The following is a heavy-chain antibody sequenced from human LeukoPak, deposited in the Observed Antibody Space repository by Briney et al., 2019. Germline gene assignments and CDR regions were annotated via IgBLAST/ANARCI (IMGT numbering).Heavy chain of an antibody. J-gene: IGHJ4*02. CDR2: ISSSSNYI. CDR3: ARDLGQAVREYLDH. D-gene: IGHD7-27*01. V-gene: IGHV3-21*01. Sequence: GGSLRLSCAASGFTFSGFGMNWVRQAPGKGLEWVSSISSSSNYIYYADSVKGRFTISRDNAKNSLFLQMNSLRAEDTAVYYCARDLGQAVREYLDHWGQGTLVTVSS. CDR1: GFTFSGFG.